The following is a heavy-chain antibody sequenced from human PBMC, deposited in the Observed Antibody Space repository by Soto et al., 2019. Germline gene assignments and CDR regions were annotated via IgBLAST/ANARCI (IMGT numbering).Heavy chain of an antibody. CDR1: GFTVGSNY. J-gene: IGHJ4*02. Sequence: PGGPLRLSCAASGFTVGSNYISWVRQDPDKGLEWVAVIASDGKDKRYADSVKGRFTISRDNSKNTVYLQMNSLRGEDTAVYYCAKDGAIAAADYFFDYWGQGSLVTVSS. CDR3: AKDGAIAAADYFFDY. D-gene: IGHD6-13*01. V-gene: IGHV3-30*18. CDR2: IASDGKDK.